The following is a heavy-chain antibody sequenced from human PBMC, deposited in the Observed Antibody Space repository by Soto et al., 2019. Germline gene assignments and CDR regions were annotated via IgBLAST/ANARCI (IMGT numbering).Heavy chain of an antibody. Sequence: QVQLQESGPGLVKPSETLSLTCIVSGGSMSSYYWSWIRQPPGRGLEWIGYVYYSGSTNYNPPLKRRVDLTGDTTKRHFSVQLRSVAASDGAGDSSAIPRGRGGDGYYYYGMEVWGQGTTVTVSS. CDR3: AIPRGRGGDGYYYYGMEV. CDR2: VYYSGST. CDR1: GGSMSSYY. J-gene: IGHJ6*02. D-gene: IGHD3-16*01. V-gene: IGHV4-59*01.